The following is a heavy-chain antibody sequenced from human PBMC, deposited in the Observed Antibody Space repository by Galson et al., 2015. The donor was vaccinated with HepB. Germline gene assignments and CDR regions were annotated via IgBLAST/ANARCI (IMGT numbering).Heavy chain of an antibody. V-gene: IGHV3-13*04. D-gene: IGHD3-10*01. CDR1: GFTFSSYD. Sequence: SLRLSCAASGFTFSSYDMHWVRQATGKGLEWVSAIGTAGDTYYPGSVKGRFTISRENAKNSLYLQMNSLRAGDTAVYYCARVGPAGSFDYWGQGTLVTVSS. CDR3: ARVGPAGSFDY. J-gene: IGHJ4*02. CDR2: IGTAGDT.